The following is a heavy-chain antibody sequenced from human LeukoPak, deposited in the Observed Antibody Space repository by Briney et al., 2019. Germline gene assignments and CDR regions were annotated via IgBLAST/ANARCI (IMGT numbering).Heavy chain of an antibody. CDR1: GFTFSSYS. CDR3: ARDIASCTGGTCYNIRFDP. D-gene: IGHD2-15*01. CDR2: ISGSSSTI. V-gene: IGHV3-48*01. J-gene: IGHJ5*02. Sequence: GGSLRLSCAASGFTFSSYSMNWVRQAPGKGLEWLSYISGSSSTIYYADSVRGRFTISRDNAKNSLYLQMNSLRAEDTAVYYCARDIASCTGGTCYNIRFDPWGQGTLVTVSS.